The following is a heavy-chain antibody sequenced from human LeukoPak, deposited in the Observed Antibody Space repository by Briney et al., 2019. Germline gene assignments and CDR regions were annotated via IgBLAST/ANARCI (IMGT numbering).Heavy chain of an antibody. Sequence: ASVKVSCKASGYTFTSYDINWVRQATGQGLEWMGWMDPNSGNTGYAQKFQGRVTMTRDTSISTAYMELSRLRSDDTAVYYCASGYCSSTSCQTVYYYYYYMDVWGKGTTVTVSS. J-gene: IGHJ6*03. CDR1: GYTFTSYD. CDR3: ASGYCSSTSCQTVYYYYYYMDV. V-gene: IGHV1-8*01. D-gene: IGHD2-2*01. CDR2: MDPNSGNT.